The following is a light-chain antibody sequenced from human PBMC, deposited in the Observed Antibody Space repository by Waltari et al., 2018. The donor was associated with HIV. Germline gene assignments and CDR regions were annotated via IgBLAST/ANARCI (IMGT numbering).Light chain of an antibody. V-gene: IGLV1-51*02. CDR2: GDD. J-gene: IGLJ2*01. CDR1: ISNIGTNY. CDR3: ASWDSSLSVL. Sequence: QSVLTQPPSVSAAPGQKVTISCSGSISNIGTNYVSWYQHLPGTAPKRLLSGDDKRYPVLPDRLSAAKSGTSATLAITGLQTGDEADYYCASWDSSLSVLFGGGTKLAVL.